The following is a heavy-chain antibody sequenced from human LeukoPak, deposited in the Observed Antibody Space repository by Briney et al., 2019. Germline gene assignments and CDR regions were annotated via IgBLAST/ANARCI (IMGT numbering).Heavy chain of an antibody. V-gene: IGHV4-34*01. CDR1: GGSISSYY. CDR2: INHSGST. J-gene: IGHJ6*02. Sequence: SETLSLTCTVSGGSISSYYWSWIRQPAGKGLEWIGEINHSGSTNYNPSLKSRVTISVDTSKNQFSLKLSSVTAADTAVYYCARGPPYRMDVWGQGTTVTVSS. CDR3: ARGPPYRMDV.